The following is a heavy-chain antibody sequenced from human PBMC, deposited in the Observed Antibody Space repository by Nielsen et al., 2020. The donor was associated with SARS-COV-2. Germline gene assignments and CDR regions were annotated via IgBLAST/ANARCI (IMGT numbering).Heavy chain of an antibody. V-gene: IGHV5-51*01. D-gene: IGHD3-3*01. CDR1: GSSFTSYW. CDR3: ARQASITIFGVVIPADWFDP. Sequence: GESLTISCQGSGSSFTSYWIGWVRQMPGKGLEWMGIIYPGDSDTRYSPSLQGQVTISADKSISTSYLQWSSLKASDTAMYYCARQASITIFGVVIPADWFDPWGQGTLVTVSS. J-gene: IGHJ5*02. CDR2: IYPGDSDT.